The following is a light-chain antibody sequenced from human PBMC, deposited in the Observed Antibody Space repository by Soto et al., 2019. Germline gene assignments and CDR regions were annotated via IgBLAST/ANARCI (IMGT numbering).Light chain of an antibody. J-gene: IGLJ2*01. CDR1: SSNIGAGYD. Sequence: QAVVTQPPSVSGAPGQRVTISCTGSSSNIGAGYDVHWYQQLPGTGPKLLISRNSNRPSGVPDRFSGSNFGTSASLAITGLQAEDEGDYYCQSYDSSLRDVVFGGGTKRTVL. CDR3: QSYDSSLRDVV. CDR2: RNS. V-gene: IGLV1-40*01.